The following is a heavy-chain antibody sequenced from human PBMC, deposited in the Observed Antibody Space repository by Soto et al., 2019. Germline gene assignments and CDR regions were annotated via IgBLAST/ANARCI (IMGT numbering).Heavy chain of an antibody. Sequence: SETLSLTCTVSGGSISSGDYYWSWIRQPPGKGLEWIGYIYYSGSTYYNPSLKSRVTISVDTSKNQFSLRLSSVTAADTAVYYCARVGATVTTIVDYFDYWGQGTLVTVSS. J-gene: IGHJ4*02. CDR1: GGSISSGDYY. D-gene: IGHD4-17*01. CDR3: ARVGATVTTIVDYFDY. CDR2: IYYSGST. V-gene: IGHV4-30-4*01.